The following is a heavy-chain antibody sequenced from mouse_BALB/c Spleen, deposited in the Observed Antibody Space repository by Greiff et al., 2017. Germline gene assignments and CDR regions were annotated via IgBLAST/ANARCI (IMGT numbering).Heavy chain of an antibody. V-gene: IGHV7-3*02. CDR1: GFTFTDYY. CDR3: ARAPVVDWYFDV. Sequence: EVKLVESGGGLVQPGGSLRLSCATSGFTFTDYYMSWVRQPPGKALEWLGFIRNKANGYTTEYSASVKGRFTISRDNSQSILYLQMNTLRAEDSATYYCARAPVVDWYFDVWGAGTTVTVSS. CDR2: IRNKANGYTT. J-gene: IGHJ1*01. D-gene: IGHD1-1*01.